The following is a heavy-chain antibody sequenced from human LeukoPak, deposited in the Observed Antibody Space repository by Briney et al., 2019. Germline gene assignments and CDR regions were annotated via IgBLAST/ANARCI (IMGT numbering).Heavy chain of an antibody. CDR1: GGSISSYY. Sequence: PSETLSLTCTVSGGSISSYYWSWIRQPPGKGLEWIGYIYYSGSTNYNPSLKSRVTISVDTSKNQFSLKLSSVTAADTAVYYCARARRYFDWLFSFDYWGRGTLVTVSS. D-gene: IGHD3-9*01. J-gene: IGHJ4*02. V-gene: IGHV4-59*01. CDR3: ARARRYFDWLFSFDY. CDR2: IYYSGST.